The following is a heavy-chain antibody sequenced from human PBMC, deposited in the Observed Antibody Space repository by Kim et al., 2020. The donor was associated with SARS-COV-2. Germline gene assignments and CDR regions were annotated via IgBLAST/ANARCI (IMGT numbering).Heavy chain of an antibody. CDR1: GYTLTELS. CDR3: ATAIAVAGTTIYYYYGMDV. V-gene: IGHV1-24*01. Sequence: ASVKVSCKVSGYTLTELSMHWVRQAPGKGLEWMGGFDPEDGETIYAQKFQGRVTMTEDTSTDTAYMELSSLRSEDTAVYYCATAIAVAGTTIYYYYGMDVWGPGTTVTVSS. J-gene: IGHJ6*02. D-gene: IGHD6-19*01. CDR2: FDPEDGET.